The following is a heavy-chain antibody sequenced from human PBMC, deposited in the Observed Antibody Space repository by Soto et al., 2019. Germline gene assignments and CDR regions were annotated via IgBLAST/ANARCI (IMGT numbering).Heavy chain of an antibody. J-gene: IGHJ5*02. D-gene: IGHD5-18*01. CDR2: ISWDGGST. CDR1: GFTFSSYA. CDR3: AKGGYSYGHRWFDP. Sequence: HPGGSLRLSCAASGFTFSSYAMSWVRQAPGKGLEWVSLISWDGGSTYYADSVKGRFTISRDNSKNSLYLQMNSLRTEDTALYYCAKGGYSYGHRWFDPWGQGTLVTVSS. V-gene: IGHV3-43*01.